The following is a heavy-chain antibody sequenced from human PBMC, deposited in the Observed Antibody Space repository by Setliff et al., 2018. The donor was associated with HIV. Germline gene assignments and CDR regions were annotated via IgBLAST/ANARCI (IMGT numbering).Heavy chain of an antibody. CDR1: GFTFSSYW. Sequence: GGSLRLSCAASGFTFSSYWIIGVRQAPGKGLEWVANINQDGSEKYYVDSVKGRSTISRDNAKNSLYLQMNSLGSEDSAVYYCAKNLFSSIWSPLDYWGQGTLVTVSS. CDR2: INQDGSEK. D-gene: IGHD6-13*01. V-gene: IGHV3-7*01. J-gene: IGHJ4*02. CDR3: AKNLFSSIWSPLDY.